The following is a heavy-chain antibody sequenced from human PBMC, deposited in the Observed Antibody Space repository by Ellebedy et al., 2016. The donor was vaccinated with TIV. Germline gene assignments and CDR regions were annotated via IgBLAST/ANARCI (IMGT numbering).Heavy chain of an antibody. J-gene: IGHJ3*02. D-gene: IGHD2/OR15-2a*01. CDR2: IYVDGNT. Sequence: GGSLRLSCAASGFTINSNYMSWVRQAPGEGLEWVSLIYVDGNTYYADSVKGRFTISRDISKNTLYLQMNSLRAEDTAIYFCASETFNDVDLDLWGLFDIWGQGTTVTVSS. CDR1: GFTINSNY. V-gene: IGHV3-66*01. CDR3: ASETFNDVDLDLWGLFDI.